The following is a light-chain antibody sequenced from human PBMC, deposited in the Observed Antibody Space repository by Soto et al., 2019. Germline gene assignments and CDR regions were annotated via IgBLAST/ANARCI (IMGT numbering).Light chain of an antibody. Sequence: VMTQSPLSLPVIRGAPASISCRSSQSLFDSDDGTTYLDGYLQKPGQSPQLLIYTLSYRASGVPDRFSGSGSGTDFTLKISMLEAEDVGVYCCMVRKEFPVTFGGGTKVAIK. J-gene: IGKJ4*01. CDR3: MVRKEFPVT. CDR1: QSLFDSDDGTTY. V-gene: IGKV2-40*01. CDR2: TLS.